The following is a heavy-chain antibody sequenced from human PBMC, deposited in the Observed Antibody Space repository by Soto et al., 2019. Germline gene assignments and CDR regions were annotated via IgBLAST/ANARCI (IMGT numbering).Heavy chain of an antibody. CDR3: ARATRAGYSYGDEGYYFDY. CDR2: IYYSGST. CDR1: GGSISSYY. V-gene: IGHV4-59*01. D-gene: IGHD5-18*01. Sequence: QVQLQESGPGLVKPSETLSLTCTVCGGSISSYYWSWIRQPPGKGLEWIGYIYYSGSTNYNPSLKSRVTISVDTSKNQFSLKLSSVTAADTAVYYCARATRAGYSYGDEGYYFDYWGQGTLVTVSS. J-gene: IGHJ4*02.